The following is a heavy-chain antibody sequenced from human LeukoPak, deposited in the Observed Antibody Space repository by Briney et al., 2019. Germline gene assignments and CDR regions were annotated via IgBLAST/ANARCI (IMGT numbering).Heavy chain of an antibody. V-gene: IGHV1-18*01. CDR3: ARYCSGGSCYSQTYYYYGMDV. D-gene: IGHD2-15*01. J-gene: IGHJ6*02. CDR1: GYTFTSYG. CDR2: ISAYNGNT. Sequence: ASVKVSGKASGYTFTSYGISWVRQAPGQGLEWMGWISAYNGNTNYAQKLQGRVTMTTDTSTSTAYMELGSLRSDDTAVYYCARYCSGGSCYSQTYYYYGMDVWGQGTTVTVSS.